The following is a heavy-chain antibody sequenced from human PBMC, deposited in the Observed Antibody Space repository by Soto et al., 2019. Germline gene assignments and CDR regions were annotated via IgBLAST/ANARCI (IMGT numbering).Heavy chain of an antibody. Sequence: GGSLRLSCAASGLTFSSYALTWVRQAPGKGLEWVSSISGSGGSTKYADSVKGRFTISRDNSKNMLFLQMNSLRDEDTAVYYCAREAGTWHLPLNWFDPWGQGTLVTVSS. CDR2: ISGSGGST. D-gene: IGHD6-19*01. V-gene: IGHV3-23*01. CDR3: AREAGTWHLPLNWFDP. J-gene: IGHJ5*02. CDR1: GLTFSSYA.